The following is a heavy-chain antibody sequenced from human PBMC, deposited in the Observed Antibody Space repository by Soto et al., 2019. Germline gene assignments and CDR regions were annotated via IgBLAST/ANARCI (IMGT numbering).Heavy chain of an antibody. CDR2: ISHDQTDK. V-gene: IGHV3-30*18. D-gene: IGHD2-21*01. J-gene: IGHJ5*01. Sequence: GGSLRLSCVVSGFTFSEYGMHWVRQAPGKGLEWLAGISHDQTDKYYTDSVKGRFIISRDNSKSTLHLQMNSLRVEDTGVYYCVKDTYSGDLAGHLTWFDTWGHGSLVTVSS. CDR3: VKDTYSGDLAGHLTWFDT. CDR1: GFTFSEYG.